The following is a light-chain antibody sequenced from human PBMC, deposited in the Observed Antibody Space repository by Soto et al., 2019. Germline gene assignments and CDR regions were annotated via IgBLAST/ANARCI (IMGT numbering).Light chain of an antibody. CDR1: QSVSSY. Sequence: EIVLTQSPATLSLSPGERATLSCRASQSVSSYLAWYQQKPGQAPRLLIYDASNRATGIPARFSGSGSGTGFSLTISSLEPEDVAVYYCQQRSNWPPTWTFGQGTKVEIK. CDR2: DAS. J-gene: IGKJ1*01. CDR3: QQRSNWPPTWT. V-gene: IGKV3-11*01.